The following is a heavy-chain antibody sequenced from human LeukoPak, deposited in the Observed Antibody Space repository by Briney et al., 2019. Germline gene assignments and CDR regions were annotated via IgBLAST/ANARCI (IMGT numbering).Heavy chain of an antibody. V-gene: IGHV4-4*07. D-gene: IGHD6-19*01. Sequence: SETLSLTCTVSGGSISSYYWSWIRQSAGKGLEWIGRIYKNGGTYYNPSLKSRVTMSVDTSKNQFSLKLNSVTAADTALYYCARDREWLIPGYFDLLGRGSLVTVSS. CDR2: IYKNGGT. CDR3: ARDREWLIPGYFDL. CDR1: GGSISSYY. J-gene: IGHJ2*01.